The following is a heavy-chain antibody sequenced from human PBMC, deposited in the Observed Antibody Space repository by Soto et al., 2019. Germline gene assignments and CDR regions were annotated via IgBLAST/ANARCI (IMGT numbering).Heavy chain of an antibody. CDR3: ARDGSWGSGSYSPDYYYGMDV. V-gene: IGHV1-3*01. CDR1: GYTFTSYA. CDR2: INASNGNT. D-gene: IGHD3-10*01. J-gene: IGHJ6*02. Sequence: QVQLVQSGAEVKKPGASVKVSYKASGYTFTSYAMHWVRQAPGQRLEWMGWINASNGNTKYSQKFQGRVTITRDTSASTAYMELSSLRSEDTAVYYCARDGSWGSGSYSPDYYYGMDVWGQGTTVTVSS.